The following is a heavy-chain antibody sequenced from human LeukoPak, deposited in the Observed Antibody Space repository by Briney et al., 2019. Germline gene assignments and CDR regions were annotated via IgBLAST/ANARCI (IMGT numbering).Heavy chain of an antibody. J-gene: IGHJ4*02. V-gene: IGHV5-51*01. CDR2: IYPDDSDT. CDR1: GYNFSSYW. CDR3: ARLPAIYGSGNYCYFNY. D-gene: IGHD3-10*01. Sequence: GESLKISCKGSGYNFSSYWIVWVRQMPGKGLEWMGIIYPDDSDTTYSPSFEGQVTISADKSISTAYLQWSSLKASDTAMYYCARLPAIYGSGNYCYFNYWGQGTLVTVSS.